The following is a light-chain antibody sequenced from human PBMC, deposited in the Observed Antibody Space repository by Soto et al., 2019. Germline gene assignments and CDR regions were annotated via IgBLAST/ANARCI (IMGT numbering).Light chain of an antibody. V-gene: IGLV2-14*01. CDR1: GSDVGGYNY. J-gene: IGLJ2*01. CDR3: SSYISASTPLV. CDR2: DVS. Sequence: QSVLTQPASVSGSPGQSITISCTGTGSDVGGYNYDSWYQQHPGKAPKVMIYDVSNRPSGVSNRFSGSKSGNTACLTISGLQAEDEADYYCSSYISASTPLVFGGGTKLTVL.